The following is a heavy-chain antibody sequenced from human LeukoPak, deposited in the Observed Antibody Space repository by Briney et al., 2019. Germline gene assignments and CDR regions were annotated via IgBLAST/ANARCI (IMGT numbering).Heavy chain of an antibody. CDR2: IYTSGST. J-gene: IGHJ4*02. V-gene: IGHV4-4*07. CDR3: ARVAGEDIVVVPAARHFDY. Sequence: SETLSLTCTVSGGSISSYYWSWIRQPAGKGLEWIGRIYTSGSTNYNPSPKSRVTMSVDTSKNQFSLKLSSVTAADTAVYYCARVAGEDIVVVPAARHFDYWGQGTLVTVSS. D-gene: IGHD2-2*01. CDR1: GGSISSYY.